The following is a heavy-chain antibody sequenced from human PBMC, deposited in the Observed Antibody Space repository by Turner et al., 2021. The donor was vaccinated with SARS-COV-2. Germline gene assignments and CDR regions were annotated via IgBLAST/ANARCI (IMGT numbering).Heavy chain of an antibody. J-gene: IGHJ4*02. V-gene: IGHV3-74*01. D-gene: IGHD5-18*01. CDR1: GFTFHTYW. Sequence: EVQLVQSVGGFVQPAGSLSLSCASSGFTFHTYWIHCVRQSPGEGLGWVSRISPDGTITTHADSVKGRFTISRDNSKNTLYLQVNSLRAEDTALYYCARGGSSGYSYVFYWVQGTLVTVSS. CDR3: ARGGSSGYSYVFY. CDR2: ISPDGTIT.